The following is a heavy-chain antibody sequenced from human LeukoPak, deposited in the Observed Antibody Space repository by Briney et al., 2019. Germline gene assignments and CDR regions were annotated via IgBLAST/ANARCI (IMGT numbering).Heavy chain of an antibody. V-gene: IGHV3-53*01. Sequence: PGGSLRLSCAASGFTFDDYGMSWVRQAPGKGLEWVSFIYSGGSTYYADSVKGRFTISRDNSKNTLYLQMNSLRAEDTAVYYCARRAGDYSHPYDYWGQGTLVTVSS. D-gene: IGHD3-22*01. CDR3: ARRAGDYSHPYDY. CDR1: GFTFDDYG. J-gene: IGHJ4*02. CDR2: IYSGGST.